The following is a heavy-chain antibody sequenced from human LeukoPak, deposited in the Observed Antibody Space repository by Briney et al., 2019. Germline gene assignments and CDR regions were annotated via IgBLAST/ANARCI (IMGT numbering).Heavy chain of an antibody. CDR3: AKGGGSTFFDY. CDR2: ISNSGGST. V-gene: IGHV3-23*01. CDR1: GFTFSSYA. D-gene: IGHD2/OR15-2a*01. Sequence: GGSLRLSCAASGFTFSSYAMSCVRQAPGKGLEWVSAISNSGGSTYYADSVKGRFTISRANSKNTLYLQMTSLRAEDTAVYYCAKGGGSTFFDYWGQGTLVTVSS. J-gene: IGHJ4*02.